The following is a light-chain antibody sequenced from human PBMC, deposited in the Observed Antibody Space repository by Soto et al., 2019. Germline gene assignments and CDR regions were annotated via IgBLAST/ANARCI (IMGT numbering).Light chain of an antibody. Sequence: DIVMTQSPDSLAVSLGERATINCKSSQSILFNSNNRNYLAWYQQKPGQPPKLLIYWASTRESGVPDRFGGSGSGTDFTLTISSLQDEDVAVYYCQQYYDTPLTFGGGTKVEIK. CDR3: QQYYDTPLT. CDR2: WAS. J-gene: IGKJ4*01. CDR1: QSILFNSNNRNY. V-gene: IGKV4-1*01.